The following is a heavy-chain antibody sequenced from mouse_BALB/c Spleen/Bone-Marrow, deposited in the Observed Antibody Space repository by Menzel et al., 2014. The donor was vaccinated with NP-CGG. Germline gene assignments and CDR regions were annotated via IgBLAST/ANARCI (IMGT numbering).Heavy chain of an antibody. CDR1: GYTFTRHT. J-gene: IGHJ4*01. V-gene: IGHV1-4*01. Sequence: QVQLQQPGAELARPGASVKMSCQASGYTFTRHTMHWEKQRPGQGLEWIGYINPSSAYTNYNQKFKDKATLTADKSSSTAYMQLSSLTSEDSVVYYCTIRYYAIDYWGHGTSVTVSS. CDR2: INPSSAYT. CDR3: TIRYYAIDY.